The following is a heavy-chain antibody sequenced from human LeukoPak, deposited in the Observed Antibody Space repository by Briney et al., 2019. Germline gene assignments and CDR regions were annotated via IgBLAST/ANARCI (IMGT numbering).Heavy chain of an antibody. V-gene: IGHV1-69*13. Sequence: ASVKVSCKASGGTFSSYAISWVRQAPGQGLEWMGGIIPIFGTANYAQKFQGRVTITADESTSTAYMELSSLRSEDTAVYYCASGVTTAMASGLYYWGQGTLVTVSS. CDR2: IIPIFGTA. D-gene: IGHD5-18*01. CDR1: GGTFSSYA. J-gene: IGHJ4*02. CDR3: ASGVTTAMASGLYY.